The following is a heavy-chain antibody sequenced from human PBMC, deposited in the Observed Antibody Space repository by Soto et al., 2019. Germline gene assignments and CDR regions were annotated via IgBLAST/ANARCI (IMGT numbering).Heavy chain of an antibody. Sequence: SVKVSCKASGGTFSSYAISWVRQAPGQGLEWMGGIIPIFGTANYAQKFQGRVTITADESTSTAYMELSSLRSEDTAVYYCARDRTGPYYYYGMDVWGQGTTVTVSS. D-gene: IGHD4-17*01. CDR2: IIPIFGTA. CDR1: GGTFSSYA. V-gene: IGHV1-69*13. CDR3: ARDRTGPYYYYGMDV. J-gene: IGHJ6*02.